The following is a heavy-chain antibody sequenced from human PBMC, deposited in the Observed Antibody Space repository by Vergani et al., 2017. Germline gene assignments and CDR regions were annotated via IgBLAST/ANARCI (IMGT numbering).Heavy chain of an antibody. CDR3: AKSALAAAVINWFDP. D-gene: IGHD6-13*01. CDR2: IRYDGSNK. V-gene: IGHV3-30*02. Sequence: QVQLVESGGGVVQPGGSLRLSCAASGFTFSSYGMHWVRQAPGKGLEWVAFIRYDGSNKYYADSVKGRFTISRDNSKNTLYLQMNSLRAEDTAVYYCAKSALAAAVINWFDPWGQGTLVIVSS. J-gene: IGHJ5*02. CDR1: GFTFSSYG.